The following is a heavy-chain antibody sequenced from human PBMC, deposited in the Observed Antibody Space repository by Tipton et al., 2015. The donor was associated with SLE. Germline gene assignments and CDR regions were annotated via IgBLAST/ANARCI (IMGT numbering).Heavy chain of an antibody. J-gene: IGHJ3*02. V-gene: IGHV4-34*01. CDR2: INHSGST. CDR1: GGSFSGYY. CDR3: AISPEAVAGDAAFDI. Sequence: TLSLTCAVYGGSFSGYYWSWIRQPPGKGLEWIGEINHSGSTNYNPSLKGRVPISVDTSKNRFSLKRSSVTAADTAVYYCAISPEAVAGDAAFDIWGQGTMVTVSS. D-gene: IGHD6-19*01.